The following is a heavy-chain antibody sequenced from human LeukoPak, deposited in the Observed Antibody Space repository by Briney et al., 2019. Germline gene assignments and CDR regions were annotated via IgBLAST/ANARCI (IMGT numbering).Heavy chain of an antibody. V-gene: IGHV3-33*08. Sequence: GGSLRLSCAASGFTFSSYAMSWVRQAPGKGLEWVAVILYDGINRYYADSVKGRFTISRDNSKNMLYLEMNNLRAEDTAVYYCARRPSLGYSYGPNYYYGMDVWGQGTTVTVSS. CDR1: GFTFSSYA. CDR2: ILYDGINR. J-gene: IGHJ6*02. D-gene: IGHD5-18*01. CDR3: ARRPSLGYSYGPNYYYGMDV.